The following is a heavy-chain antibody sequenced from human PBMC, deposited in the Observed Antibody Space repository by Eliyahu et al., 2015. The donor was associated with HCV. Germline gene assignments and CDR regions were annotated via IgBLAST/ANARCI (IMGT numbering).Heavy chain of an antibody. Sequence: EVQLVESGGGLVQPGGSLRLSCAASGFTFSSYWMHWVRQAPGKGLVWVSRINSDGSSTSYADSVKGRFTISRDNAKNTLYLQMNSLRAEDTAVYYCARLGCGGDSDHCFDYWGQGTLVTVSS. D-gene: IGHD2-21*02. J-gene: IGHJ4*02. CDR3: ARLGCGGDSDHCFDY. CDR2: INSDGSST. CDR1: GFTFSSYW. V-gene: IGHV3-74*01.